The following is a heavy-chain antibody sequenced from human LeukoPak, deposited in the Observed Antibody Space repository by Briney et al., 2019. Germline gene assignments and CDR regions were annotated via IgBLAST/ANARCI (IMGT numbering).Heavy chain of an antibody. CDR2: IRQDGSDK. V-gene: IGHV3-7*01. Sequence: GGSLRLSCALSGFTSTTAWMTWVRQAPGKGLEWVADIRQDGSDKYYVDSVKGRFIISRDNAKKSVSLHMNNLRVEDTAVYYCVVYKYILSWSAFDFWGRGTMTVSS. CDR3: VVYKYILSWSAFDF. J-gene: IGHJ3*01. CDR1: GFTSTTAW. D-gene: IGHD6-13*01.